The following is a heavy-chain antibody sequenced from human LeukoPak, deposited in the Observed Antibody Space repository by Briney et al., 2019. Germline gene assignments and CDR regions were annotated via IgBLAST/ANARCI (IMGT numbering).Heavy chain of an antibody. V-gene: IGHV4-59*01. CDR2: IYYSGST. CDR3: ARVYYDFWSGQIYGMDV. CDR1: GGSISSYY. Sequence: SETLSLTCTVSGGSISSYYWSWIRQPPGKGLEWIGYIYYSGSTNYNPSLKSRVTISVDTSKNQFSLKLSSVTAADTAVYYCARVYYDFWSGQIYGMDVWGQGTTVTVSS. D-gene: IGHD3-3*01. J-gene: IGHJ6*02.